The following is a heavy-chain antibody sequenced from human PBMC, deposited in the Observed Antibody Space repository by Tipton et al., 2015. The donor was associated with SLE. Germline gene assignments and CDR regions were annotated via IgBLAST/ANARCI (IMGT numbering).Heavy chain of an antibody. CDR3: ARPLGGYYDY. Sequence: LRLSCTVSGGSISSGGYYWSWIRQHPGKGLEWIGYIYYSGSTYYNPSIKSRVTISVDTSKNQFSLKLSSVTAADTAVYYCARPLGGYYDYWGQGTLVTVSS. V-gene: IGHV4-31*02. CDR2: IYYSGST. CDR1: GGSISSGGYY. J-gene: IGHJ4*02. D-gene: IGHD3-22*01.